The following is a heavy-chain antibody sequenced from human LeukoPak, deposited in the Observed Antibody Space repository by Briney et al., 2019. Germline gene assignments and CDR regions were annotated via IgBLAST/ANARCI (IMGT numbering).Heavy chain of an antibody. CDR2: IIPIFGTA. D-gene: IGHD3-22*01. CDR3: ARDPTYYYDSSGYREGCYFDY. J-gene: IGHJ4*02. V-gene: IGHV1-69*05. CDR1: VGTFSSYA. Sequence: SVKVSCKASVGTFSSYAISWVRQAPGQGLEWMGGIIPIFGTANYAQKSQGRVTITTDESTSTDYMELSSLRSEDTAVYYCARDPTYYYDSSGYREGCYFDYWGQGTLVTVSS.